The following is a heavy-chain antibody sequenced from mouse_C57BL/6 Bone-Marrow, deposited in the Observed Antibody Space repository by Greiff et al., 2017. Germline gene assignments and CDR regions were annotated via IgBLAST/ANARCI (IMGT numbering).Heavy chain of an antibody. CDR2: IHPSSGST. D-gene: IGHD2-5*01. Sequence: VQLQQPGAELVKPGASVKMSCKASGYTFTSYWMTWVKQRPGQGLEWIGVIHPSSGSTNYNEKFKSKATLTVDTSSSTAYMQLSSLTSEDSAVYYCARHYSNYAIAYWGQGTLVTVSA. J-gene: IGHJ3*01. V-gene: IGHV1-55*01. CDR1: GYTFTSYW. CDR3: ARHYSNYAIAY.